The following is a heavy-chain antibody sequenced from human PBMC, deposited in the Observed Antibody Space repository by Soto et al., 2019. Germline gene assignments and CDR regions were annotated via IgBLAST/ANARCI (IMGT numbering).Heavy chain of an antibody. CDR3: ARGGTPIDY. V-gene: IGHV1-18*01. CDR1: GYTFTNFG. D-gene: IGHD3-16*01. J-gene: IGHJ4*02. Sequence: QVQLVQSGAEVKKPGASVKVSCKASGYTFTNFGISWVRQAPGQGLEWMGWISAYNGNTNYAQKFQGRVTMTTGTSTSTAYMEVRSLRFDDTAVYYYARGGTPIDYWGQGTLVTVSS. CDR2: ISAYNGNT.